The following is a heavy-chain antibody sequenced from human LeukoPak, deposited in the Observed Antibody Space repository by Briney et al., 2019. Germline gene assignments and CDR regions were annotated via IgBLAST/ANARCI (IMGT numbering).Heavy chain of an antibody. J-gene: IGHJ6*02. CDR1: GGSISSGGYY. CDR3: ARLPSSGDGSAYSMDV. D-gene: IGHD2-21*01. Sequence: SEALSLTCTVSGGSISSGGYYWSWIRQHPGKGLEWIGYIYYSGSTYYIPSLKSRVTISVDTSKNQFSLKLSSVTAADTAVYYCARLPSSGDGSAYSMDVWGQGTTVTVSS. V-gene: IGHV4-31*03. CDR2: IYYSGST.